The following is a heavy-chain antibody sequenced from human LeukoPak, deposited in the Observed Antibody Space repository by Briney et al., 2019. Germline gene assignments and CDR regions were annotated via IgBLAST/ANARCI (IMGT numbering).Heavy chain of an antibody. V-gene: IGHV3-33*01. Sequence: GRSLRLSCVASGFTFSSHGMHWVRQAPGKGLEWVAVIWYDGSHRHYPDSVKGRFTISRDNSKNTLFLQMDSLRVDDTAVYYCVRDNAAADGALDYWGQGSLVTVSS. D-gene: IGHD5-24*01. CDR1: GFTFSSHG. J-gene: IGHJ4*02. CDR3: VRDNAAADGALDY. CDR2: IWYDGSHR.